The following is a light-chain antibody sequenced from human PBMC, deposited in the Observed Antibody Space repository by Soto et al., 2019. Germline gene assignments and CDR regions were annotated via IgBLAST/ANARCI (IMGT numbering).Light chain of an antibody. CDR3: SSYTSSSTLVI. V-gene: IGLV2-14*03. Sequence: QSALTQPASVSGSPGQSITISCTGTSSDVGGYNYVSWYQQHPGKAPKLMIYDVTNRPSGVSTRFSGSKSGNTASLTISGLQAEDEADYYCSSYTSSSTLVIFGGGTKLTGL. CDR1: SSDVGGYNY. J-gene: IGLJ2*01. CDR2: DVT.